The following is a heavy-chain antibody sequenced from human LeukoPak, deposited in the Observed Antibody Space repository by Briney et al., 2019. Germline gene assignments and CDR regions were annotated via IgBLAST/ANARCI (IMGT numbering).Heavy chain of an antibody. V-gene: IGHV4-4*02. CDR3: ARRSGIAVAGAFDY. Sequence: SETLSLTCAVSGGSISSSNWWSWVRQPPGKGLEWIGEIYHSGSTNYNPSLKSRVTISVDKSKNQFSLKLSSVTAADTAVYYCARRSGIAVAGAFDYWGQGTLVTVSS. CDR1: GGSISSSNW. D-gene: IGHD6-19*01. J-gene: IGHJ4*02. CDR2: IYHSGST.